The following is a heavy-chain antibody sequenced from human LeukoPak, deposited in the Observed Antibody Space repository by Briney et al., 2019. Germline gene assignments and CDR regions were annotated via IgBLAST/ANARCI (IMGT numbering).Heavy chain of an antibody. J-gene: IGHJ3*02. Sequence: GGSLRLSCAASGFTFSSYGMHWVRQAPGKGLEWVAVISYDGSNKYYADSVKGRFIISRDNSKNTLYLQMNSLRAEDTAVYYCPRNYYDSSGYYHDAFDIWGQGTMVTVSS. CDR2: ISYDGSNK. D-gene: IGHD3-22*01. CDR1: GFTFSSYG. V-gene: IGHV3-30*03. CDR3: PRNYYDSSGYYHDAFDI.